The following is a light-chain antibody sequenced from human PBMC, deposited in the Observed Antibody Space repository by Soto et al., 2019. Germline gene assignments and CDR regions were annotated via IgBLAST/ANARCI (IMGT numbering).Light chain of an antibody. J-gene: IGLJ2*01. V-gene: IGLV2-8*01. Sequence: QSALTQPPSASGSPGQSVTISCTGTSSDVGGYNYVSWYQQHPGKAPKLMIYEVSKRPSGVPDRFSGSKSGNTASLTVSGLPAEDEADYYCSSHAGSNSMGVFGGGTQLTVL. CDR1: SSDVGGYNY. CDR2: EVS. CDR3: SSHAGSNSMGV.